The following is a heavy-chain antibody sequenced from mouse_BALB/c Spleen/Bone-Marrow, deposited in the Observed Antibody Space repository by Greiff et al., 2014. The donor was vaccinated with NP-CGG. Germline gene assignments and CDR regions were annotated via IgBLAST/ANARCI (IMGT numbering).Heavy chain of an antibody. D-gene: IGHD2-1*01. Sequence: VQLKQSGPELEKPGASVKISCKASGYSFTGSNMNWVKQSNGKSLEWIGNIDPYYGGTSYNQKFKGKATLTVDKSSSTAYMQLKSLTSEDSAVYYCARGYGNPYYNAMDYWGQGTSVTVAS. J-gene: IGHJ4*01. CDR3: ARGYGNPYYNAMDY. V-gene: IGHV1-39*01. CDR2: IDPYYGGT. CDR1: GYSFTGSN.